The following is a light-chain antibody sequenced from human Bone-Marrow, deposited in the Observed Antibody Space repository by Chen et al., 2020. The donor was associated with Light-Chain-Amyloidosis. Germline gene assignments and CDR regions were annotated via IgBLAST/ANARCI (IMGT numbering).Light chain of an antibody. V-gene: IGKV3-20*01. J-gene: IGKJ5*01. CDR1: QRLSSNY. Sequence: EIVLTQSPGTLSLSPGEGANLSCRASQRLSSNYLAWYQQKPGQAPRLLMYGASSRATGIPDRCSGSGSGTDFTLTISRLEPEDFAMYYCQQYGSSSITFGQGTRLEIK. CDR3: QQYGSSSIT. CDR2: GAS.